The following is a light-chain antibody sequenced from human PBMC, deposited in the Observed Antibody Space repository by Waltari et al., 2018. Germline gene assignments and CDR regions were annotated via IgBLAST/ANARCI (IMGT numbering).Light chain of an antibody. Sequence: QSALTQPPSASGSLGQSITISCTGISTDVEDYDPVFWYQQHPGKAPKLLIYAVTKRPSGVPDRFSGSKSDNTASLAVSGLQAEDEADYYCSSYAGGSSLMFGGGTKLTVL. CDR1: STDVEDYDP. J-gene: IGLJ3*02. CDR2: AVT. V-gene: IGLV2-8*01. CDR3: SSYAGGSSLM.